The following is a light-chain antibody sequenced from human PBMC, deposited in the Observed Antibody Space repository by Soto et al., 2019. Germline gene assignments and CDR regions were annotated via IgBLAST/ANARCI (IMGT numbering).Light chain of an antibody. Sequence: EIVLTQSPGTLSLSPGERATLSCRASQSVSSSYLTWYQQKPGQAPRVLAYGSSWMATGIPDRFSGSGSGTVFTLTIIRLEPADFAVNYCQQYGRSLGYTFGQGTKLEIK. CDR2: GSS. CDR3: QQYGRSLGYT. V-gene: IGKV3-20*01. CDR1: QSVSSSY. J-gene: IGKJ2*01.